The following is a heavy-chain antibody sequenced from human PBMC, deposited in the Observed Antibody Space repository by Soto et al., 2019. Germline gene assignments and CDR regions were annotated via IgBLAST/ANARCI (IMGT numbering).Heavy chain of an antibody. D-gene: IGHD6-13*01. J-gene: IGHJ6*02. CDR3: AKDQAAAGTGDYYYGMDV. Sequence: VGSLRLSCAASGFTFSSDGMHWVRQAPGKGLEWVAVISYDGSNKYYADSVKGRFTISRDNSKNTLYLQMNSLRAEDTAVYYCAKDQAAAGTGDYYYGMDVWGQGTTVTVSS. CDR2: ISYDGSNK. V-gene: IGHV3-30*18. CDR1: GFTFSSDG.